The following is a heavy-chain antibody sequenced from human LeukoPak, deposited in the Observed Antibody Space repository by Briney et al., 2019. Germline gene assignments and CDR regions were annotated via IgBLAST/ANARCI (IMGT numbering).Heavy chain of an antibody. J-gene: IGHJ3*02. D-gene: IGHD3-3*01. CDR2: INSDGSST. CDR1: GFTFSSYW. CDR3: TTLFSYYDFWSGYLSDAFDI. Sequence: GGSLRLSCAASGFTFSSYWMHWVRQAPGKGLVWVSRINSDGSSTSYADSVKGRFTISRDNAKNTLYLQMNSLKTEDTAVYYCTTLFSYYDFWSGYLSDAFDIWGQGTMVTVSS. V-gene: IGHV3-74*01.